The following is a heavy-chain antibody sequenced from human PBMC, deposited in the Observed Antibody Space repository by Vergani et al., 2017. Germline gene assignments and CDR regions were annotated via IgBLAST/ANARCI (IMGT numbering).Heavy chain of an antibody. D-gene: IGHD2-2*02. J-gene: IGHJ6*03. CDR1: GYSISSGYY. CDR2: IYHSGST. Sequence: QVQLQESGPGLVKASQTLSLTCSVSGYSISSGYYWGWIRQPPGKGLEWIGSIYHSGSTYYNPSLKSRVTISVDTSKNQFSLKLSSVTAADTAVYYCARSRGYCSSTSCYTGIDYYYYYMDVWGKGTTVTVSS. V-gene: IGHV4-38-2*02. CDR3: ARSRGYCSSTSCYTGIDYYYYYMDV.